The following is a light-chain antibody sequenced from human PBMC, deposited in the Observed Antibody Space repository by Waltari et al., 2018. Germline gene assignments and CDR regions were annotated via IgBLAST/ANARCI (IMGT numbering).Light chain of an antibody. V-gene: IGLV4-69*02. CDR1: SGHSSNI. J-gene: IGLJ3*02. CDR2: VNSDGSH. CDR3: QTGGHGTWV. Sequence: LVLTQSPSASASLGASVTLTCTLSSGHSSNIVAWHQQQPEKGPRYLMKVNSDGSHSKGDEIPDRFSGSSSGAERYLTISTVQSEDEADYYCQTGGHGTWVFGGGTKLTVL.